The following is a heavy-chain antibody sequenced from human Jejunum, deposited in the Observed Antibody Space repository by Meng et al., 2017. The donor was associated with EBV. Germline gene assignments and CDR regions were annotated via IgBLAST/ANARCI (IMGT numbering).Heavy chain of an antibody. D-gene: IGHD3-3*01. J-gene: IGHJ4*02. Sequence: QGRRRGPGPGLVKPSGTLSPTCAVSGDSIRSSNWWSWVRQPPGKGLEWIGEIYHSGSTNYNPSLKSRVTISVDKSKNQFSLKLSSVTAADTAVYYCARYGSGYFPALWYWGQGTLVTVSS. CDR2: IYHSGST. V-gene: IGHV4-4*02. CDR1: GDSIRSSNW. CDR3: ARYGSGYFPALWY.